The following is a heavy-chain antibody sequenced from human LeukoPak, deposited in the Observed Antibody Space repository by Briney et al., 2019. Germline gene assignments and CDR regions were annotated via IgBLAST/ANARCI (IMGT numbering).Heavy chain of an antibody. CDR3: ARGSGSSGWYKEYYFDY. CDR2: MSHNGDNK. Sequence: GGSLRLACAAAGFIFSSYAMTWVRQAPGKGLEWVSGMSHNGDNKYYADAVKGRFSISRDNSKNTLYLQMNSLRAEDAAVYYCARGSGSSGWYKEYYFDYWGQGTLVTVSS. J-gene: IGHJ4*02. D-gene: IGHD6-19*01. V-gene: IGHV3-23*01. CDR1: GFIFSSYA.